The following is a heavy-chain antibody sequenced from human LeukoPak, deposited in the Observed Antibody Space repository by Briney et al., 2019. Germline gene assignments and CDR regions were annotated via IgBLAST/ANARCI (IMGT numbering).Heavy chain of an antibody. CDR3: ARGEAVADIRTVFDP. V-gene: IGHV1-69*05. CDR1: GGTFSSYA. D-gene: IGHD6-19*01. CDR2: IIPIFDTA. J-gene: IGHJ5*02. Sequence: GASVKVSCKASGGTFSSYAISWVRQAPGQGLEWMGGIIPIFDTANYAQKFQGRVTITTDESTSTAYMELSSLRSEDTAVYYCARGEAVADIRTVFDPWGQGTLVTVSS.